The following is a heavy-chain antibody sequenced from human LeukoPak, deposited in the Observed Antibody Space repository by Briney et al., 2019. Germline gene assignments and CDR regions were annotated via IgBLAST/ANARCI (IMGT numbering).Heavy chain of an antibody. CDR2: IYSSGST. J-gene: IGHJ4*02. Sequence: PGGSLRLSCAASGFTFSSYAMSWVRQAPGKGLEWVSVIYSSGSTYYADSVKGRFTISRDNSKNTLYLQMNSLRAEDTAVYYCARDAYGDLGFDYWGQGTLVTVSS. CDR3: ARDAYGDLGFDY. D-gene: IGHD4-17*01. V-gene: IGHV3-66*01. CDR1: GFTFSSYA.